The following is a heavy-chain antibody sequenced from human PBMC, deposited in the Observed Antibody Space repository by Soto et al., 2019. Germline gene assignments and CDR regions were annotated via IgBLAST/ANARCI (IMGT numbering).Heavy chain of an antibody. CDR3: ARVRGGYANFDY. D-gene: IGHD5-12*01. Sequence: QVQLQQWGAGLLKPSETLSLTCAVYGGSFSGYYWSWIRQPPGKGLEWIGEINHSGSTNYNPSLRSRVTISVDTSKDQFALKLRSVTAADTAVYYCARVRGGYANFDYWGQGTLVTVSS. J-gene: IGHJ4*02. CDR2: INHSGST. V-gene: IGHV4-34*01. CDR1: GGSFSGYY.